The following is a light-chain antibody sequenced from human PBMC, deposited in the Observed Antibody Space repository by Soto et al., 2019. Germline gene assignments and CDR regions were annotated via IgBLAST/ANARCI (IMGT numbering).Light chain of an antibody. CDR1: QSVSSSY. V-gene: IGKV3-20*01. Sequence: EIVLTQSPGTLSFSPGERATLSCRASQSVSSSYLAWYQQKPGQAPRLLIYGASSRATGIPDRFSGSGSGTDFTLTISRLEPEDFAVYYCQQYGRSHWTFGQGTKVEIK. CDR2: GAS. CDR3: QQYGRSHWT. J-gene: IGKJ1*01.